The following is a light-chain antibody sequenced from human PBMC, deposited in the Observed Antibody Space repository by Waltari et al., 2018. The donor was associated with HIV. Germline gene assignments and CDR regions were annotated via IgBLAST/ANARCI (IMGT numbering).Light chain of an antibody. CDR1: QSVSTN. CDR3: QQYSDWPRA. Sequence: EIVVTQVPAALSVSPGERASLSCIASQSVSTNLAWYHQVSDQAPRLLSSDSSNRATGVPDRFSGSESGTHFTLTISSLQSEDSGVYYCQQYSDWPRAFGLGTKVEV. CDR2: DSS. J-gene: IGKJ1*01. V-gene: IGKV3-15*01.